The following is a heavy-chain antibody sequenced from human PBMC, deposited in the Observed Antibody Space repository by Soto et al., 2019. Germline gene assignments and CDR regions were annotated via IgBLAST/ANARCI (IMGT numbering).Heavy chain of an antibody. J-gene: IGHJ5*02. CDR2: IYYSGST. D-gene: IGHD3-22*01. Sequence: QVQLQESGPGLVKPSQTLSLTCTVSGGSISSGDYYWSWVRQPPGKGLEWVGYIYYSGSTYYNPSLRSRVTISVDTSKNQFSLKLSSVTAADTAVYYCARCYGYDSSGYYPAGTIPGWFDPWGQGTLVTVSS. CDR1: GGSISSGDYY. CDR3: ARCYGYDSSGYYPAGTIPGWFDP. V-gene: IGHV4-30-4*01.